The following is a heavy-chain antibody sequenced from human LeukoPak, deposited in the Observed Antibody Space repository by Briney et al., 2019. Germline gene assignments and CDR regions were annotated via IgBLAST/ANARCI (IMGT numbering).Heavy chain of an antibody. CDR3: ARDFIATSYFEY. D-gene: IGHD6-13*01. J-gene: IGHJ4*02. Sequence: PSETLSLTCTVSGGSISSSSYYWGWIRQPPGKGLEWIGNIYYSGSTYYNPSLKSRVTISLDTSKNQFSLKLSSVTAADTAVYYCARDFIATSYFEYWGQGTLVTVSS. CDR2: IYYSGST. V-gene: IGHV4-39*07. CDR1: GGSISSSSYY.